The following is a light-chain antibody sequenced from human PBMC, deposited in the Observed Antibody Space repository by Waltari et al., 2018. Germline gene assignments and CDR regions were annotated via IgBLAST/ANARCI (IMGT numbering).Light chain of an antibody. CDR3: CSYAGSRWV. J-gene: IGLJ3*02. CDR1: RRDGGSDNF. Sequence: SALTRPASVLGFPGTWIAFPCPGTRRDGGSDNFVSWYQQHPGKAPKLMIYEVSKRPSGVSNRFSGSKSGNTASLTISGLQAEDEADYYCCSYAGSRWVFGGGTKLTVL. V-gene: IGLV2-23*02. CDR2: EVS.